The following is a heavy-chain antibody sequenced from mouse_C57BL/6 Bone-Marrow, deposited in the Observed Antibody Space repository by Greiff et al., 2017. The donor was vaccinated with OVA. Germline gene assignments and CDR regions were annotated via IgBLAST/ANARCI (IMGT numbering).Heavy chain of an antibody. D-gene: IGHD2-4*01. V-gene: IGHV1-69*01. CDR3: ATGIYYDSY. CDR2: IDPSDSYT. J-gene: IGHJ2*01. CDR1: GYTFTSYW. Sequence: VQLQQPGAELVMPGASVKLSCKASGYTFTSYWMHWVKQRPGQGLEWIGEIDPSDSYTNYNHKLKGKSTLTVDKYSSTAYMQLSSLTSEDSAVYYCATGIYYDSYWGQGTTLTVSS.